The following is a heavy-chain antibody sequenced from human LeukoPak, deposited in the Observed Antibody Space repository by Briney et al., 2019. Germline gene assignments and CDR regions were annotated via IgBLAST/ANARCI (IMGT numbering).Heavy chain of an antibody. J-gene: IGHJ5*02. CDR2: ITRSGDSA. CDR3: ANYEGSYNSAKFDP. D-gene: IGHD6-25*01. CDR1: GYTFRNYE. V-gene: IGHV3-23*01. Sequence: GGSLRLSCAASGYTFRNYEMNWARQAPGKGLEWVSAITRSGDSAYYVDSVKGRFTISRDNSKNTLYLQMNSLRAEDTAVYYCANYEGSYNSAKFDPWGQGTLVTVSS.